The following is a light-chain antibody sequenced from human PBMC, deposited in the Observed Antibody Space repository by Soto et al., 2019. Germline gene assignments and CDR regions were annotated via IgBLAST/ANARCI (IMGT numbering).Light chain of an antibody. J-gene: IGLJ1*01. V-gene: IGLV2-14*01. CDR3: CSYSSSSTFYV. CDR1: SSDVGGYYY. Sequence: QSARTQPASVSGSPGRSITISCTGTSSDVGGYYYVSWYQHHPGKAPKLIIYQATSRPSGVSNRFSASKSGNTASLTISALQAEDEALYYCCSYSSSSTFYVFGTRTKV. CDR2: QAT.